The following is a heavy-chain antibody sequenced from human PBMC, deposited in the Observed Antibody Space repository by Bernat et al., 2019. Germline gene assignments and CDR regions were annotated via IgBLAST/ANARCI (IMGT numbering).Heavy chain of an antibody. CDR3: ASGVVVVAASNAFDI. V-gene: IGHV3-30*07. D-gene: IGHD2-15*01. CDR1: GFTFSSYA. Sequence: QVQLVESGGGVVQPGRSLRLSCAASGFTFSSYAMHWVRQAPGKGLEWVAVISYDGSNKYYADSVKGRFTISRDNSKNTLYLQMNSLRAEDTAVYYCASGVVVVAASNAFDIWGQGTMVTVSS. CDR2: ISYDGSNK. J-gene: IGHJ3*02.